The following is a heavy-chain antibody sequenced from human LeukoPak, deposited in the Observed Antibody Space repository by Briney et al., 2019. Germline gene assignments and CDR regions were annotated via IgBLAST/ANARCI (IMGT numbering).Heavy chain of an antibody. J-gene: IGHJ4*02. Sequence: PGGSLRLSCTASGFTFNTYTMNWVRQAPGKGLEWVSSTSSSSSYIYYADSVKGRFTISRDNAKKSLYLRMNRLRAEDTAVYFCARADTSDILTGYSDYWGQGTLVTVSS. CDR3: ARADTSDILTGYSDY. V-gene: IGHV3-21*01. D-gene: IGHD3-9*01. CDR2: TSSSSSYI. CDR1: GFTFNTYT.